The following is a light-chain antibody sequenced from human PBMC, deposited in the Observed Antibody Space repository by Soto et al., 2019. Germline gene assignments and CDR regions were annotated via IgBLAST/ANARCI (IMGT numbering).Light chain of an antibody. CDR1: QSLSSY. J-gene: IGKJ4*01. V-gene: IGKV3-11*01. Sequence: EIVLTQSPATLSLSPGERATLSCRASQSLSSYLAWYQQKPGQAPRLLLYDASNRATGIPARFSGSGSGTDFTLTTSSLEPEDFAVYYCQQRTNWLTFGGGTKVEIK. CDR3: QQRTNWLT. CDR2: DAS.